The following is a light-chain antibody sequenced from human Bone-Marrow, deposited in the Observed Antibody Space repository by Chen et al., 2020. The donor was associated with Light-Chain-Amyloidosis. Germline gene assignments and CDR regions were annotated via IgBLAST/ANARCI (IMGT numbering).Light chain of an antibody. CDR2: ENK. CDR3: ATWDSSLTVWM. Sequence: QSVLTQPPSVSAAPVQKVTISCSGSNSNIGINYVSWYQQLPGTSPKLLIYENKQRPSEIPARFSGSKSGTSATLGVAGLQTGDEADYYCATWDSSLTVWMFGGGTKLTVL. V-gene: IGLV1-51*02. CDR1: NSNIGINY. J-gene: IGLJ3*02.